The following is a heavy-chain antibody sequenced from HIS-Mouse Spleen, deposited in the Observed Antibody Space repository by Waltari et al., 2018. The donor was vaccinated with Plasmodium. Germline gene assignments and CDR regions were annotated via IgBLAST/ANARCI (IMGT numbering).Heavy chain of an antibody. CDR2: IYYSGST. D-gene: IGHD7-27*01. CDR1: GGSISSGGYY. Sequence: QVQLQESGPGLVKPSQTLSLTCTVSGGSISSGGYYWSWIRQHPGKGLEWIGYIYYSGSTYSNPSLKSRVTISVDTSKNQFSLKLSSVTAADTAVYYCARDVANWGFGWFDPWGQGTLVTVSS. J-gene: IGHJ5*02. CDR3: ARDVANWGFGWFDP. V-gene: IGHV4-31*03.